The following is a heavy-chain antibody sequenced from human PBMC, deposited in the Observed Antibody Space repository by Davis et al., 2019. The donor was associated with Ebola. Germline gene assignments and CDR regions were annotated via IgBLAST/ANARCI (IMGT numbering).Heavy chain of an antibody. J-gene: IGHJ5*02. V-gene: IGHV4-59*08. D-gene: IGHD3-22*01. Sequence: SETLSLTCAVSGGSISSYYWSWIRQPPGKGLEWLGYIYYSGSTNYNPSLKSRVTISVDTSKNQFSLKLSSVTAADTAVYYCARRATYYYDSSGYGVTGWFDPWGQGTLVTVSS. CDR3: ARRATYYYDSSGYGVTGWFDP. CDR1: GGSISSYY. CDR2: IYYSGST.